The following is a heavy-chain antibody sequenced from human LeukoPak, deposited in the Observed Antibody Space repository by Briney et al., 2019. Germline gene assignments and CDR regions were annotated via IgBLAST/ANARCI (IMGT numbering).Heavy chain of an antibody. CDR1: GFTFSSSA. CDR3: AKVREHYYNGMDV. D-gene: IGHD1-1*01. CDR2: ISTTGGST. V-gene: IGHV3-23*01. J-gene: IGHJ6*02. Sequence: PGGSLRLSCAASGFTFSSSAMSWVRQAPGRGLDWVSHISTTGGSTYYADSVKGRFTISRDNSKNTLYLQMNSLRAEDTAVYYCAKVREHYYNGMDVWGLGTTVTVSS.